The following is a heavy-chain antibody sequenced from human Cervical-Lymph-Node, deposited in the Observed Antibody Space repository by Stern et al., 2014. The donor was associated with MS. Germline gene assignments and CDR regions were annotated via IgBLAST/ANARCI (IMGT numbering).Heavy chain of an antibody. V-gene: IGHV2-5*02. CDR3: AHSLGAFGMDV. CDR1: GFSLSSVGVG. J-gene: IGHJ6*02. CDR2: LYWDDDK. Sequence: QITLKESGPTLVKPTQTLTLTCTFSGFSLSSVGVGVGWVRQPPGKALEWLGLLYWDDDKRYRPSLKSRLNITEDTSKNQVLLSITNLDPVDTGTYYCAHSLGAFGMDVWGQGTTVTVSS.